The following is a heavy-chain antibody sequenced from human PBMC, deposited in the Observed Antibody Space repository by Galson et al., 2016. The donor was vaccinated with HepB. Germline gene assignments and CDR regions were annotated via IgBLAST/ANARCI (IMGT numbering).Heavy chain of an antibody. CDR1: GFTFSPYW. V-gene: IGHV3-7*01. J-gene: IGHJ4*02. CDR3: ARGGYIFDS. D-gene: IGHD5-18*01. CDR2: IEKGGNKK. Sequence: SLRLSCAASGFTFSPYWMSWVRQAPGKGLEWVATIEKGGNKKCYVDSVKGRFTISRDDAKKSVDLQMNSLRTEDTAVYYCARGGYIFDSWGQGTLVPVSS.